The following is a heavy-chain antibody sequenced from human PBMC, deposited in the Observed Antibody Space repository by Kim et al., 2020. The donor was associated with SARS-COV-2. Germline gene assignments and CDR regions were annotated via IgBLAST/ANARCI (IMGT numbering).Heavy chain of an antibody. CDR3: ARDQVDYDILTGWIYYYYGMDV. Sequence: ASVKVSCKASGYTFTSYAMHWVRQAPGQRLEWMGWINAGNGNTKYSQKFQGRVTITRDTSASTAYMELSSLRSEDTAVYYCARDQVDYDILTGWIYYYYGMDVWGQGTTVTVSS. D-gene: IGHD3-9*01. V-gene: IGHV1-3*01. CDR1: GYTFTSYA. CDR2: INAGNGNT. J-gene: IGHJ6*02.